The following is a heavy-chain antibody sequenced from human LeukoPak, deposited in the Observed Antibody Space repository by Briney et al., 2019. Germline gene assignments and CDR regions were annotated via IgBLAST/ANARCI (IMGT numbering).Heavy chain of an antibody. CDR1: GGSISSYY. Sequence: SETLSLTCTVSGGSISSYYWSWIRQPPGKGLEWIGYIYYSGSTNYNPSLKSRVTISVDTSKNQFSLKLSSVTAADTAVYYCARGTGYYDSSGSDAFDIWAKGQWSPSLQ. CDR2: IYYSGST. D-gene: IGHD3-22*01. J-gene: IGHJ3*02. V-gene: IGHV4-59*01. CDR3: ARGTGYYDSSGSDAFDI.